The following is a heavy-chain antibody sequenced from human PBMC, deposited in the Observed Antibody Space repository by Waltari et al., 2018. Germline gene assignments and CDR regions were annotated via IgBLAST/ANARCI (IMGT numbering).Heavy chain of an antibody. CDR3: AKPQTYIGWYVFDH. CDR2: ISGSGGST. J-gene: IGHJ4*02. V-gene: IGHV3-23*01. D-gene: IGHD6-19*01. Sequence: EVHLLESGGALVQPGGSLRLSCAASGFTFSSYAMSWVRQAPGKGLEWVSGISGSGGSTNYAESGKGRFTISRDNSKNTLYLQLNSLRAEDTAVYYCAKPQTYIGWYVFDHWGQGTLVTVSS. CDR1: GFTFSSYA.